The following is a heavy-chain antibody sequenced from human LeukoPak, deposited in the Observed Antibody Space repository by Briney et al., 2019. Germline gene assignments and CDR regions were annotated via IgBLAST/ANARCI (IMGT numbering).Heavy chain of an antibody. V-gene: IGHV3-23*01. D-gene: IGHD3-10*01. CDR3: AKPRGDYYASGPYYGAFDI. CDR1: RFSFSSYA. Sequence: GGSLRLSCAASRFSFSSYAMSWVRQAPGKGLEWVSAISGTGDNTYYADSVKGRFTISRDNSKNTLYLQMNSLSAGDTAIYYCAKPRGDYYASGPYYGAFDIWGQGTMVTVSS. CDR2: ISGTGDNT. J-gene: IGHJ3*02.